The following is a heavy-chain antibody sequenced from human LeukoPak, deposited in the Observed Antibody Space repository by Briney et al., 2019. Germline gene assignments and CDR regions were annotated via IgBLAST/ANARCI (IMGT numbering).Heavy chain of an antibody. CDR2: IRYDATNK. Sequence: GGSLRLSCAASGFTFSSYGMYWVRQAPGKGLEWVAYIRYDATNKFYVDSVKGRFTIYRDNSKNTLYLQMNSLRAEDTALYYCADPLGGNYPQPFDYWGQGTLVTVSS. V-gene: IGHV3-30*02. D-gene: IGHD1-26*01. CDR1: GFTFSSYG. CDR3: ADPLGGNYPQPFDY. J-gene: IGHJ4*02.